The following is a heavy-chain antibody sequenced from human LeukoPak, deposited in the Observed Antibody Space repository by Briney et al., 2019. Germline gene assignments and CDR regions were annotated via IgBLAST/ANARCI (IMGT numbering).Heavy chain of an antibody. D-gene: IGHD3-10*01. CDR3: ARIRFGAKGRLTNFDY. V-gene: IGHV2-70*11. CDR2: IDWDDDK. CDR1: GFSLSTSGMC. Sequence: SGPALVKPTQTLTLTCTFSGFSLSTSGMCVSWIRQPPGKALEWLARIDWDDDKYYSTSLKTRLTISKDTSKNQVVLTMTNMDPVDTATYYCARIRFGAKGRLTNFDYWGQGTLVTVSS. J-gene: IGHJ4*02.